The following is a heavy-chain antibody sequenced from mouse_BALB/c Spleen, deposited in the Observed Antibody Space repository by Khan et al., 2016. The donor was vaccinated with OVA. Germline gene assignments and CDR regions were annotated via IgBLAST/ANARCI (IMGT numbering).Heavy chain of an antibody. CDR3: AKGHYGYAWCAY. Sequence: QVQLKQSGPGLVAPSQSLSITCTVSGFSLTGYGVNWVRQPPGKGLEWLGVIWGDGSTNYHPLLKSSLSIRQDNSKNQVFLTLNSLQNYDTATYYCAKGHYGYAWCAYWGQGTLVTVAA. CDR2: IWGDGST. J-gene: IGHJ3*01. CDR1: GFSLTGYG. V-gene: IGHV2-3*01. D-gene: IGHD2-2*01.